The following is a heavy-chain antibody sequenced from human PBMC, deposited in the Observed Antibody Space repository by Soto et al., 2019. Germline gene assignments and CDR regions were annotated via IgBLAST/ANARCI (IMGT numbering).Heavy chain of an antibody. Sequence: SGPTLVNPTETLTLTCTFSGFSLSTSGEGVNWIRQPPGKSLEWLALIYWDDDKRYSPSLKTRITSTKDTSKKQVVLTMTNMEPVDTATYYCTNTRAGFGELLCIDHWAQRIRVTVSS. CDR2: IYWDDDK. V-gene: IGHV2-5*02. CDR3: TNTRAGFGELLCIDH. CDR1: GFSLSTSGEG. J-gene: IGHJ1*01. D-gene: IGHD3-10*01.